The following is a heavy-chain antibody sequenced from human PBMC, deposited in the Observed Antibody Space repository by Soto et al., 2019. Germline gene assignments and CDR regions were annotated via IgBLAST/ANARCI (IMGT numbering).Heavy chain of an antibody. CDR2: IYYSGST. CDR3: ARVKWLRLGDYYYYYMDV. J-gene: IGHJ6*03. D-gene: IGHD5-12*01. CDR1: GGSISSYY. Sequence: SETLSLTCTVSGGSISSYYWSWIRQPPGKGLEWIGYIYYSGSTNYNPSLKSRVTISVDTSKNQFSLKLSSVTAADTAVYYCARVKWLRLGDYYYYYMDVWGKGTTVTVSS. V-gene: IGHV4-59*08.